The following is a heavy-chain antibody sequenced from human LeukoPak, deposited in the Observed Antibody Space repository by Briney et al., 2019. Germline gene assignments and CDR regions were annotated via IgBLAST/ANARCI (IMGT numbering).Heavy chain of an antibody. CDR3: ARTYDFGRGPPGDAFDN. CDR2: IDARSGIV. V-gene: IGHV3-48*01. D-gene: IGHD3-3*01. CDR1: GFTFTMFG. Sequence: SGGSLRLSCAASGFTFTMFGMNWVRQAPGKGLEWVSYIDARSGIVYYADSVQGRFTISRDDAKDSVFLQMNSLRVDDTAVYYCARTYDFGRGPPGDAFDNWGQGTSVTVPS. J-gene: IGHJ3*02.